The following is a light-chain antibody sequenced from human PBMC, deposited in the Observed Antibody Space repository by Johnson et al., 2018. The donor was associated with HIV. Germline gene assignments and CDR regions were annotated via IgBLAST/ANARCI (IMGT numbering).Light chain of an antibody. J-gene: IGLJ1*01. V-gene: IGLV1-51*01. CDR2: DNN. Sequence: QPVLTQPPSVSAAPGQKVTISCSGSSSNIGNNYVSWYQQLPGTAPTLLIYDNNKRPSGIPDRFSGSKAGTSATLGITGLQTGDEADYYCGTWDSSLSAVYVFGTGTKVTVL. CDR1: SSNIGNNY. CDR3: GTWDSSLSAVYV.